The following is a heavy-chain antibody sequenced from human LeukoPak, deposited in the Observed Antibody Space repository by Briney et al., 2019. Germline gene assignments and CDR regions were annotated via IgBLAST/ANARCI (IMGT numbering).Heavy chain of an antibody. J-gene: IGHJ4*01. CDR2: VYHSGGA. CDR3: AYKRNFALDN. Sequence: SETLSLTCAVSGASIASHSWWSWVRQPPGKGLEWIGEVYHSGGANYKPSLKSRVTISVDTSRNHFSLKLTSVTAADTAVYFCAYKRNFALDNWGQGTLVTVSS. V-gene: IGHV4/OR15-8*01. D-gene: IGHD1-14*01. CDR1: GASIASHSW.